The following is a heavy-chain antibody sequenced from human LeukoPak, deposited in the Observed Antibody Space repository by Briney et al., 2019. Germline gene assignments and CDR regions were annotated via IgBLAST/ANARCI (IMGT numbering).Heavy chain of an antibody. CDR1: GYTFTSYG. Sequence: ASVKVSCKASGYTFTSYGISWVRQAPGQGLEWMGAIIPIFGTANYAQKFQGRVTITADESTSTAYMELSSLRSEDTAVYYCARILSSSWYEYFHHWGQGTLVTVSS. V-gene: IGHV1-69*13. CDR3: ARILSSSWYEYFHH. CDR2: IIPIFGTA. J-gene: IGHJ1*01. D-gene: IGHD6-19*01.